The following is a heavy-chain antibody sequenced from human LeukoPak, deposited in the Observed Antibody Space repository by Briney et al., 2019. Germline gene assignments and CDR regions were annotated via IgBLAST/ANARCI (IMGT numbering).Heavy chain of an antibody. Sequence: GASVKVSCKASGYTFTGYYIHWVRQAPGQGLEWMGWIYPNSGGTNYAQKFQGRVTMTRDTSISTAYMELSRLRSDDTAVYYCARGGYSGYDRRYYYMDVWGKGTTVTVSS. D-gene: IGHD5-12*01. V-gene: IGHV1-2*02. CDR1: GYTFTGYY. CDR3: ARGGYSGYDRRYYYMDV. J-gene: IGHJ6*03. CDR2: IYPNSGGT.